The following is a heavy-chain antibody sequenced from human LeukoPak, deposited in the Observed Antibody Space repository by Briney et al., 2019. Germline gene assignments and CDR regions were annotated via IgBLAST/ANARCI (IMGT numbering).Heavy chain of an antibody. CDR3: ARDGVGGGYAFDI. V-gene: IGHV1-2*02. J-gene: IGHJ3*02. D-gene: IGHD3-10*01. CDR2: INPNSGGT. Sequence: ASVKVSGKASGNTFTGYYMHWVRQAPGQGLEWLGWINPNSGGTNYAQKFQGRVTMTRDTSISTAYMELSRLRSDDTAVYYCARDGVGGGYAFDIWGQGTMVTVSS. CDR1: GNTFTGYY.